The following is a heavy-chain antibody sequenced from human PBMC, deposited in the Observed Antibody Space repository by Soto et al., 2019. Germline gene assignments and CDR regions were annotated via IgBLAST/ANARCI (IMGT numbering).Heavy chain of an antibody. V-gene: IGHV1-46*01. J-gene: IGHJ4*02. CDR1: GNSSSSYS. CDR3: ARDGVQLWPRYYFDY. D-gene: IGHD1-1*01. CDR2: INPNGGST. Sequence: VQLVRSGPGVKKPGPSVQVSCRTSGNSSSSYSMTGLRQVPGQGLGGMGKINPNGGSTSLAQKFKDAVTLTRDTSTNTVYMELSSLTSEDTAVYYCARDGVQLWPRYYFDYWGQGTLVTVSS.